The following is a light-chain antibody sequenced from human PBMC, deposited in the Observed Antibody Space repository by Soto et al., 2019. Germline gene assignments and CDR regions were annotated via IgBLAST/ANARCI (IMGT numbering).Light chain of an antibody. CDR1: SSKNGAGYD. CDR3: QSYDSSLSGLWV. CDR2: GNS. V-gene: IGLV1-40*01. J-gene: IGLJ3*02. Sequence: QSVLTQPPSGSGAPGQRVTISCTGSSSKNGAGYDVHWYQQLPGTAPKLLIYGNSNRPSGVPDRFSGSKSGTSASLAITGLQAEDEADYYCQSYDSSLSGLWVFGGGTQLTVL.